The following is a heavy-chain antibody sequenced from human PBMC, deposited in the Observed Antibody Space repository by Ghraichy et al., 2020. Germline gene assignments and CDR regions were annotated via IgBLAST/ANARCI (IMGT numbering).Heavy chain of an antibody. D-gene: IGHD4-17*01. V-gene: IGHV3-30*18. Sequence: LSLTCAASGFTFSSYGMHWVRQAPGKGLEWVAVISYDGSNKYYADSVKGRFTISRDNSKNTLYLQMNSLRAEDTAVYYCAKADNDYGDSYGMDVWGQGTTVTVSS. CDR3: AKADNDYGDSYGMDV. CDR1: GFTFSSYG. J-gene: IGHJ6*02. CDR2: ISYDGSNK.